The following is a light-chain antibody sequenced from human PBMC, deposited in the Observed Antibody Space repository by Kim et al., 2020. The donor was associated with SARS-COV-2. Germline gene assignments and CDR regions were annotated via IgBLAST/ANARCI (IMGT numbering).Light chain of an antibody. J-gene: IGKJ3*01. CDR2: DAS. CDR3: QQRSNWLT. V-gene: IGKV3-11*01. CDR1: QSVSSY. Sequence: SCPPGERATLSCRASQSVSSYLAWYQQNPGQAPRLLIYDASNRATGIPARFSGSGSGTDFTLTISSLEPEDFAVYYCQQRSNWLTFGPGTKVDIK.